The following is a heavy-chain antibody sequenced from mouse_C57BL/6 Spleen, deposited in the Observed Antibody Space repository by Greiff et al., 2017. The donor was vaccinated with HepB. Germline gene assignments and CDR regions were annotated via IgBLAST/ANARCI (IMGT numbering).Heavy chain of an antibody. J-gene: IGHJ1*03. CDR1: GYTFTDYN. CDR3: ARGYYGSHWYFDV. Sequence: EVKLQESGPELVKPGASVKIPCKASGYTFTDYNMDWVKQSHGKSLEWIGDINPNNGGTIYNQKFKGKATLTVDKSSSTAYMELRSLTSEDTAVYYGARGYYGSHWYFDVWGTGTTVTVSS. D-gene: IGHD1-1*01. V-gene: IGHV1-18*01. CDR2: INPNNGGT.